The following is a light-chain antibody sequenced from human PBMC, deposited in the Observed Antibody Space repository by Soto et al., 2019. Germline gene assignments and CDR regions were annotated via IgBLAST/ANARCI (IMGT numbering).Light chain of an antibody. V-gene: IGKV3-20*01. Sequence: EIVLTQSPGTLSLSPGERATLSCRASQCVSSSYLAWYQQKPGQAPRLLIYGTSSRATAIPDRFSGSGSGTDFTLTISRLEPEDFAVYYCQLYGSSSWTFGQGTKVEIK. CDR2: GTS. J-gene: IGKJ1*01. CDR1: QCVSSSY. CDR3: QLYGSSSWT.